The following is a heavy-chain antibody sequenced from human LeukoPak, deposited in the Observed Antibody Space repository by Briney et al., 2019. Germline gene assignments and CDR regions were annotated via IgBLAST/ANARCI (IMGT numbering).Heavy chain of an antibody. Sequence: SETLSLTCTVSGGSISSYYWSWIRQPPGKGLEWIGYIHYSGSTNYNPSLKSRVTISVDTSKNQFSLKLSSVTAADTAVYYCASLNFDWLSDYYYYYYMDVWGKGTTVTISS. CDR1: GGSISSYY. D-gene: IGHD3-9*01. CDR2: IHYSGST. J-gene: IGHJ6*03. CDR3: ASLNFDWLSDYYYYYYMDV. V-gene: IGHV4-59*01.